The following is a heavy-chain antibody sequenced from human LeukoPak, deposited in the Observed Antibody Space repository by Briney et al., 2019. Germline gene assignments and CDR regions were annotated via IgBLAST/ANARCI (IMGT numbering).Heavy chain of an antibody. CDR2: IKSKTDGGTT. CDR1: GFTFSNAW. V-gene: IGHV3-15*01. D-gene: IGHD3-3*01. CDR3: TTVGLYDFWSGYYIPPHYMDV. J-gene: IGHJ6*03. Sequence: GGSLRLSCAASGFTFSNAWMSWVRQAPGKGLEWVGRIKSKTDGGTTDYAAPVKGRFTISRDDSKNTLYLQMNSQKTEDTAVYYCTTVGLYDFWSGYYIPPHYMDVWGKGTTVTVSS.